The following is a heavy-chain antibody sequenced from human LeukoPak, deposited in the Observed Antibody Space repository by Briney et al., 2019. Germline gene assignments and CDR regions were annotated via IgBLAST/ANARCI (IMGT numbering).Heavy chain of an antibody. CDR2: IYYSGST. J-gene: IGHJ4*02. CDR3: AGDYGSGSYRFDY. D-gene: IGHD3-10*01. Sequence: SETLSLTCTVSGGSISSYSWSWAWSWVRQPPGRGLEWIGYIYYSGSTTYNPSLKSRVTISLDTSKNQFSLKLSSVTAADAAVYYCAGDYGSGSYRFDYWGQGTLVTVSS. CDR1: GGSISSYS. V-gene: IGHV4-59*12.